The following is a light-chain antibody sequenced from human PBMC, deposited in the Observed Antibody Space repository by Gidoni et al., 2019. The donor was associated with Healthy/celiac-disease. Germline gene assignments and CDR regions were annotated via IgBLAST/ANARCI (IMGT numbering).Light chain of an antibody. V-gene: IGKV3-15*01. J-gene: IGKJ1*01. CDR3: QQYNNWPPWT. Sequence: EIVMTQSPATLPVSPGERATLSCRASQSVSSNLDWYQQKPGQAPRLLIYGASTRATGIPARFSGSGSGTEFTLTISSLQSEDFAVYYCQQYNNWPPWTFGQGTKVEIK. CDR2: GAS. CDR1: QSVSSN.